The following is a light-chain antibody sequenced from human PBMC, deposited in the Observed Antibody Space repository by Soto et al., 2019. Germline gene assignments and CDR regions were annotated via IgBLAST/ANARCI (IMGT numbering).Light chain of an antibody. CDR3: QQYHNWPIT. CDR2: RAS. V-gene: IGKV3-15*01. J-gene: IGKJ5*01. Sequence: IVMTQSPATLSVSPGERATLSCRASQNIYSNVAWYQQRPGQAPRLLIYRASTRATGIPARFSGSGSGTEFTLTISSLQSEDFAVYYCQQYHNWPITFGQGTRLQIK. CDR1: QNIYSN.